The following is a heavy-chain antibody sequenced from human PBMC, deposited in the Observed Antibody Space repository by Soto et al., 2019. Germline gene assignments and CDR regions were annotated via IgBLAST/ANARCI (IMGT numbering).Heavy chain of an antibody. CDR2: IWYDGSNK. V-gene: IGHV3-33*01. CDR3: ARGQSSTMVRGVPGYYYYGMDV. Sequence: GSLRLSCAASGFTFSSYGMHWVRQAPGKGLEWVAVIWYDGSNKYYADSVKGRFTISRDNSKNTLYLQMNSLRAEDTAVYYCARGQSSTMVRGVPGYYYYGMDVWGQGTTGTVSS. CDR1: GFTFSSYG. J-gene: IGHJ6*02. D-gene: IGHD3-10*01.